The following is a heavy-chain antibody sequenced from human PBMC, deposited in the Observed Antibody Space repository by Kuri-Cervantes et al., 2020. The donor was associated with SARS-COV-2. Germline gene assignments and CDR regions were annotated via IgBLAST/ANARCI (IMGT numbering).Heavy chain of an antibody. Sequence: SVKVSCKASGYTFTSYGISWVRQAPGQGLEWMGWINPNSGGTNYAQKFQGRVTITRDTSISKAYMELSRLRSDDTAVYYFARACSSTSCYFSEFDYWGQGTLVTVSS. J-gene: IGHJ4*02. V-gene: IGHV1-2*02. CDR1: GYTFTSYG. CDR3: ARACSSTSCYFSEFDY. D-gene: IGHD2-2*01. CDR2: INPNSGGT.